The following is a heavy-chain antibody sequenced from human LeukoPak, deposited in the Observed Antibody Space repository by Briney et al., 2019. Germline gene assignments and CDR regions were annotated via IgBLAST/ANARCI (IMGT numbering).Heavy chain of an antibody. V-gene: IGHV3-23*01. J-gene: IGHJ4*02. CDR2: ISDSGGST. CDR1: GFTFSSYA. D-gene: IGHD2-21*01. CDR3: AKWGDGWLLRFLDY. Sequence: GGSLRLSCAASGFTFSSYAMSWVRQAPGKGLEWVSAISDSGGSTYYVDSVKGRFTISRDNSKNTLFLQMSSLRAEDTGVYYCAKWGDGWLLRFLDYWGQGTLVTVSS.